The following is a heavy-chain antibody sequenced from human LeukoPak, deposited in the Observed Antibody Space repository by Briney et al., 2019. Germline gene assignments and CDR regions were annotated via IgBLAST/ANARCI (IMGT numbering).Heavy chain of an antibody. CDR1: GFTVSSNY. CDR2: IYSGGST. V-gene: IGHV3-53*01. CDR3: AKDDCSGGSCYSAVGFGY. D-gene: IGHD2-15*01. J-gene: IGHJ4*02. Sequence: PGGSLRLSCAASGFTVSSNYVSWVRQAPGKGLEWVSVIYSGGSTYYADSVKGRFTISRDNSKNTLHLQMNSLRVEDTAVYYCAKDDCSGGSCYSAVGFGYWGQGTLVTVSS.